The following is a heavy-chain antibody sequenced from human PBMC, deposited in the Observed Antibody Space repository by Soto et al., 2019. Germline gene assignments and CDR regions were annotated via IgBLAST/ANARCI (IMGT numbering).Heavy chain of an antibody. D-gene: IGHD3-22*01. J-gene: IGHJ4*02. CDR1: GGSISSYY. Sequence: SETLSLTCTVSGGSISSYYWSWIRQPPGKGLEWIGYIYYSGSTNYNPSLKSRVTISVDTSKNQFSLKLSSVTAADTAVYYCAREYYYDSSGYWSRVYYFDYWGQGTLVTVSS. CDR2: IYYSGST. V-gene: IGHV4-59*12. CDR3: AREYYYDSSGYWSRVYYFDY.